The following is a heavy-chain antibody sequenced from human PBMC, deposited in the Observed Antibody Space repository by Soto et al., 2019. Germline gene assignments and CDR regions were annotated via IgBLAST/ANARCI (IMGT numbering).Heavy chain of an antibody. CDR1: GFTFSNAW. CDR3: TTSGPAFSYYYYGMDV. CDR2: IKSKTDGGTT. J-gene: IGHJ6*02. Sequence: EVQLVESGGGLVKPGGSLRLSCAASGFTFSNAWMNWVRQAPGKGLGWVGRIKSKTDGGTTDYAAPVKGRFTISRDDPKNTLYLQMNSLKTADTAVYYCTTSGPAFSYYYYGMDVWGQGTTVTVSS. V-gene: IGHV3-15*07.